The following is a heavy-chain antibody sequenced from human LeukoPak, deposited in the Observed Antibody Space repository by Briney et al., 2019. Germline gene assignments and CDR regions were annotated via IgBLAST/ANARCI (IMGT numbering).Heavy chain of an antibody. J-gene: IGHJ4*02. CDR3: ARGIVGATPGY. V-gene: IGHV3-7*04. Sequence: GGSLRLSCAASGFTFSSYWMTWVRQAPGKGLEWVANIKQDGSDKYYVDSVKGRFTISRDNAKNSLYLQMNSLRAEDTATYYRARGIVGATPGYWGQGTLVTVSS. D-gene: IGHD1-26*01. CDR1: GFTFSSYW. CDR2: IKQDGSDK.